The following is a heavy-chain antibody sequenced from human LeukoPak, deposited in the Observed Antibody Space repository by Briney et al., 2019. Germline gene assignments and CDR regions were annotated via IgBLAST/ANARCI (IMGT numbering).Heavy chain of an antibody. CDR2: IYSSGSA. Sequence: PSGTLSLTCTVSGGSIINHYWSWIRQPAGKGLEWIGRIYSSGSANYSPSLKNRVSMSIDTSNNHFSLNLTSVTAADTALYFCARDVRYASGWSTPESWGQGTLVTVSS. CDR3: ARDVRYASGWSTPES. D-gene: IGHD6-19*01. V-gene: IGHV4-4*07. J-gene: IGHJ5*02. CDR1: GGSIINHY.